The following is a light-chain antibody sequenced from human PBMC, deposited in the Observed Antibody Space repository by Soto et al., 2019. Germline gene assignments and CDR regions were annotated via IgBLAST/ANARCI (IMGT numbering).Light chain of an antibody. J-gene: IGKJ1*01. V-gene: IGKV3-20*01. CDR2: DAS. CDR1: QSVSSSY. CDR3: QQYGSSPPT. Sequence: EIVLTQSPVTLSLSPGERASLCCRASQSVSSSYLAWYQQIPGQAPRLLINDASRRATGIPGRFSGSGSGTDFTLTISRLEPEDFAVYYCQQYGSSPPTFGQGTKVDIK.